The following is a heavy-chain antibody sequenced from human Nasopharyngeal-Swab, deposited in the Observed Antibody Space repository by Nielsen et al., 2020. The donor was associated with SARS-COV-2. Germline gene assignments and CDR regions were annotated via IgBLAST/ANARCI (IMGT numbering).Heavy chain of an antibody. D-gene: IGHD1-7*01. CDR1: GFTFSSYW. V-gene: IGHV3-74*01. CDR2: INSDGSST. Sequence: GESLKISCAASGFTFSSYWMHWVRQAPGKGLVWVSRINSDGSSTSYADSVKGRSTISRDNAKNTLYLQMNSLRAEDTAVYYCARDHQYNWNYVGAFDIWGQGTMVTVSS. J-gene: IGHJ3*02. CDR3: ARDHQYNWNYVGAFDI.